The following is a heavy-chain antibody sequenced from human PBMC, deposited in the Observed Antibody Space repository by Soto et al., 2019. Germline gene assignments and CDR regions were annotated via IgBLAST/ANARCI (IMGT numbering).Heavy chain of an antibody. CDR2: LNGGTGQT. J-gene: IGHJ6*02. V-gene: IGHV1-3*01. CDR1: GYTFSTYG. D-gene: IGHD3-10*01. CDR3: ARGKGMEENYFYYGMDI. Sequence: QVQVVQSGAEVKKPGASVRVSCKAPGYTFSTYGMHWVSQAPGQSLEWMGWLNGGTGQTRYSQRFQDSVIITRDTSASTGYMELRSLRSEDTAVYYCARGKGMEENYFYYGMDIWGQGTTVTVSS.